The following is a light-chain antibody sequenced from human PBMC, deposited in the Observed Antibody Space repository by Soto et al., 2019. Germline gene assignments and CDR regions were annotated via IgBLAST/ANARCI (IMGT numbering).Light chain of an antibody. V-gene: IGLV2-8*01. J-gene: IGLJ1*01. CDR3: SSYAGSNNPYV. CDR1: SSDVGGYNY. CDR2: EVS. Sequence: QSVLTQPPSASGSPGQSVTISCTGTSSDVGGYNYVSWYQQHPGKAPKLMIYEVSKRPSGVPDRSSGSKSGNTASLTVSGLRPEDEDDYYCSSYAGSNNPYVFGTGTKLTVL.